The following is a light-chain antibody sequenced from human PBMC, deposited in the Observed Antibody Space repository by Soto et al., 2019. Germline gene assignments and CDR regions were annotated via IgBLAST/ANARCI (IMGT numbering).Light chain of an antibody. CDR2: DVN. V-gene: IGLV2-11*01. CDR3: FSYIGHYIYV. CDR1: SSNFVGDKY. Sequence: QSVLTQPRSVCESPGQSVAISCTGTSSNFVGDKYVAWYQTHPGKAPRLVRFDVNKRPSGVPARFSGSKSGNTASLTLSGLHAEDEPDYYCFSYIGHYIYVFGTGTKVTV. J-gene: IGLJ1*01.